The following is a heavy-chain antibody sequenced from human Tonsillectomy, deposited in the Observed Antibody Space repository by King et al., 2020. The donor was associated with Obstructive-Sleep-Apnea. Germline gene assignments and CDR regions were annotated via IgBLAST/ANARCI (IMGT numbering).Heavy chain of an antibody. CDR1: GGSISSSNW. CDR3: ARGEYGDDSPRFDY. V-gene: IGHV4-4*02. J-gene: IGHJ4*02. D-gene: IGHD4-17*01. Sequence: VQLQESGPGLVKPSGTLSLTCAVSGGSISSSNWWSWVRQPPGKGLEWIGEIYRGGNTDYNPSLKSRVTISVDKSKNQFSLKLSSVTAADTAVYYCARGEYGDDSPRFDYWGQGTLVTVSS. CDR2: IYRGGNT.